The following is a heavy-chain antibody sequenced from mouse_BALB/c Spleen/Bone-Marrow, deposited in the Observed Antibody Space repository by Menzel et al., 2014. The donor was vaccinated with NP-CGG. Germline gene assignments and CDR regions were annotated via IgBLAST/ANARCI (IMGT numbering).Heavy chain of an antibody. J-gene: IGHJ2*01. D-gene: IGHD5-2*01. CDR1: GYTFSNYW. Sequence: DAQPQQAGTVLARSGAAVKMSCKASGYTFSNYWMHWIKQRPGQGLEWIGTIHPGNSDTTYNQKFKGKAKLTAVTSTSTAYMELSSLTDEESAVYYCTTLARNNFVYWNQGTTLTISS. CDR3: TTLARNNFVY. V-gene: IGHV1-5*01. CDR2: IHPGNSDT.